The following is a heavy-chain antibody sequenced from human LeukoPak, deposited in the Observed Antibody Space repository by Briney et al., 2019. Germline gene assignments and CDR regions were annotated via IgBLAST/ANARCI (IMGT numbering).Heavy chain of an antibody. V-gene: IGHV3-33*01. J-gene: IGHJ3*02. D-gene: IGHD3-10*01. CDR2: IWYDGSNK. Sequence: GGSLRLSCAASGFTFSSYGMHWVRQAPGKGLEWVAVIWYDGSNKYYADSVKGRFTISRDNSKNTLYLQMNSLRAEDTAVYYCARTGDSAAFDIWGQGTMVTVSS. CDR1: GFTFSSYG. CDR3: ARTGDSAAFDI.